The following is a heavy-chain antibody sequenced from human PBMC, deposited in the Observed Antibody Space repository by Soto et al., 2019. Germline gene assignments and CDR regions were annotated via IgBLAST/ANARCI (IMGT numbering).Heavy chain of an antibody. D-gene: IGHD1-1*01. CDR1: GASMSSGGYY. Sequence: QVQLQESGPGLVKPSQTLSLTCTVSGASMSSGGYYWTWIRQSPGKGLEWIGYIYYSGSTYYNPSLGSRFAISLDTSGSQFPLPLHSVTAADTAIYSWARDRHNTFFAPWGQGTLVTVSS. V-gene: IGHV4-31*03. CDR2: IYYSGST. J-gene: IGHJ5*02. CDR3: ARDRHNTFFAP.